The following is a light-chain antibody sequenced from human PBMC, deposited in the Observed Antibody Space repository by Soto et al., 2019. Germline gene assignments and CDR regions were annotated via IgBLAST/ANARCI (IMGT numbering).Light chain of an antibody. J-gene: IGKJ1*01. CDR3: QQYASYWT. Sequence: ILMTQSPSSLSASVGDTVTITCRASQDVDKWLAWYQQKPGKAPKLLIWKSSNLIGGVPSRFSAVGSGTQYSLTISGLQPEDVATYYCQQYASYWTFGQGTMVKIK. CDR2: KSS. V-gene: IGKV1-5*03. CDR1: QDVDKW.